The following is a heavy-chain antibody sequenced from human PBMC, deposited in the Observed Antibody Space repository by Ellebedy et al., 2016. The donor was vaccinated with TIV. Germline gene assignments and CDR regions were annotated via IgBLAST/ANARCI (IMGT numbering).Heavy chain of an antibody. V-gene: IGHV4-39*07. CDR3: ARCETGSGSGWCNWLDP. D-gene: IGHD3-22*01. Sequence: MPGGSLRLSCTVSGGSFSSRSYYWCWIRQPPGKTLEWFGTISYHANAYSNPSLRSRVSISIDTSKNQFSLRLSSMTAADTAVYYCARCETGSGSGWCNWLDPWGQGTLVIVSS. CDR2: ISYHANA. CDR1: GGSFSSRSYY. J-gene: IGHJ5*02.